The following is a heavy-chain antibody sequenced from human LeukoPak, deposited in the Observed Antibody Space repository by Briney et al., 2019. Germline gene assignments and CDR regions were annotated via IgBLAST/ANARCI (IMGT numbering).Heavy chain of an antibody. CDR1: GGSFSGYY. Sequence: PSETLSLTCAVSGGSFSGYYWSWVRQPPGKGLEWIGEINHSGSTNYNPSLKSRITISEDTSKNQFSLKLSSVTAADTAVYYCAKRSGGYSYGRGYYYYYMDVWGKGTTVTVSS. CDR3: AKRSGGYSYGRGYYYYYMDV. CDR2: INHSGST. D-gene: IGHD5-18*01. V-gene: IGHV4-34*01. J-gene: IGHJ6*03.